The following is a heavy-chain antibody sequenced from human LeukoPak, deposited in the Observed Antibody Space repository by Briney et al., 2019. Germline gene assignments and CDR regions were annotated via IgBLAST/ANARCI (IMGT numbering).Heavy chain of an antibody. CDR1: GGSISSSNW. CDR2: IYHSGST. CDR3: ARSRGFVLIPPTTVWFDP. Sequence: SGTLSLTCAVSGGSISSSNWWSWVRQPPGKGLEWIGEIYHSGSTNYNPSLKSRVTISVDKSKNQFSLKLSSVTAADTAVYYCARSRGFVLIPPTTVWFDPWGQGTLVTVAA. D-gene: IGHD2-8*02. V-gene: IGHV4-4*02. J-gene: IGHJ5*02.